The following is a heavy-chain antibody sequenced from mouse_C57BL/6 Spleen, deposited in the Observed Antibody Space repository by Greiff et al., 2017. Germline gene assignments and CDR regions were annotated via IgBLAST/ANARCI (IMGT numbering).Heavy chain of an antibody. CDR2: IAPEDGDT. V-gene: IGHV14-1*01. Sequence: EVQLQQSGAELVRPGASVKLSCTASGFNIKDYYMNWVKQRPEQGLEWIGRIAPEDGDTEYAPTFQGKATMTADTSSNTASLQLSSLTSEDTAVYYCTLVTTVVAPYWGQGTLVTVSA. CDR1: GFNIKDYY. CDR3: TLVTTVVAPY. D-gene: IGHD1-1*01. J-gene: IGHJ3*01.